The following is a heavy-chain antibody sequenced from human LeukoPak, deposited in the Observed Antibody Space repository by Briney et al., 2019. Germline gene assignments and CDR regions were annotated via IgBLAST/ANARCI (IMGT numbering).Heavy chain of an antibody. CDR1: GFTFSGSA. V-gene: IGHV3-73*01. Sequence: GGSLRLSCAASGFTFSGSAMHWVRQASGKGLEWVGRIRSKANSYATAYAASVKGRFTISRDESKNTAYLQMNSLKTEDTAVYYCTRSEGSESSWYSNSWRDYWGQGTLVTVSS. CDR3: TRSEGSESSWYSNSWRDY. J-gene: IGHJ4*02. D-gene: IGHD6-13*01. CDR2: IRSKANSYAT.